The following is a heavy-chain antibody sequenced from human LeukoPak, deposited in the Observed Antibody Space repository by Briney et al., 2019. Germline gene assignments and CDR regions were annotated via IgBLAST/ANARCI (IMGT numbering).Heavy chain of an antibody. V-gene: IGHV4-59*01. CDR1: GGSISSYY. CDR2: IYHSGST. CDR3: ARTSSPSGSTGFDY. J-gene: IGHJ4*02. D-gene: IGHD1-26*01. Sequence: PSETLSLTCTVSGGSISSYYWSWIRQPPGKGLEWIGYIYHSGSTNYNPSLKSRVTISVDTSKNQFSLKLSSVTAADTAVYYCARTSSPSGSTGFDYWGQGTLVTVSS.